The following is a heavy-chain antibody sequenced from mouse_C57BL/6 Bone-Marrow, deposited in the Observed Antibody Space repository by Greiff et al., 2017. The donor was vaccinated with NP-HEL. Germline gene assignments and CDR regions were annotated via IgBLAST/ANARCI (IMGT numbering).Heavy chain of an antibody. D-gene: IGHD1-1*01. CDR2: IDPSDSYT. Sequence: QVQLQQPGAELVKPGASVKLSCKASGYTFTSYWMQWVKQRPGQGLEWIGEIDPSDSYTNYNQKFKGKATLTVDPSSSTAYMQLSSLTSEDSAVYYCARFITTVVGGDYFDYWGQGTTLTVSS. CDR1: GYTFTSYW. CDR3: ARFITTVVGGDYFDY. J-gene: IGHJ2*01. V-gene: IGHV1-50*01.